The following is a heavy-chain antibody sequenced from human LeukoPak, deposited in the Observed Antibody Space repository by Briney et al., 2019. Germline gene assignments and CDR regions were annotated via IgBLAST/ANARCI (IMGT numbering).Heavy chain of an antibody. CDR3: ATLGVYDYVWGSYRDAFDI. CDR2: IWYDGSNK. CDR1: GFTFSSYG. V-gene: IGHV3-33*01. D-gene: IGHD3-16*02. J-gene: IGHJ3*02. Sequence: PGRSLRLSCAASGFTFSSYGMHWVRQAPGKGLEWVAVIWYDGSNKYYADSVKGRFTISRDNSKSTLYLQMNSLRAEDTAVYYCATLGVYDYVWGSYRDAFDIWGQGTMVTVSS.